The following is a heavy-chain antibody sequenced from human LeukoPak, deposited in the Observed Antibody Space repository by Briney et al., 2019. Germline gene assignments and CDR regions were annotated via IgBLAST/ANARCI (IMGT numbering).Heavy chain of an antibody. J-gene: IGHJ4*02. CDR1: GFTFSSYA. D-gene: IGHD2-2*01. V-gene: IGHV3-30-3*01. Sequence: PGGSLRLSCAASGFTFSSYAMHWVRQAPGKGLEWVAVISYDGSNKYYADSVKGRFTISRDNSKNTLYLQMNSLRAEDTAVYYCARGRIVVVPAALLYWGQGTLVTVSS. CDR2: ISYDGSNK. CDR3: ARGRIVVVPAALLY.